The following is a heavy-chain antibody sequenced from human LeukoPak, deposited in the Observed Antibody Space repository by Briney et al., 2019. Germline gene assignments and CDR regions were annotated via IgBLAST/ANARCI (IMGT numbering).Heavy chain of an antibody. CDR3: ARVELTRWLQDAFDI. J-gene: IGHJ3*02. CDR1: GDSVSSNSAA. CDR2: TYYRSKWSN. Sequence: SQTLSLTCAISGDSVSSNSAAWNWIRQSPSRVLEWLGRTYYRSKWSNDYAMSVKSRITINPHTSKNQFSLKLSSVTAADTAVYYCARVELTRWLQDAFDIWGQGTMVTVSS. V-gene: IGHV6-1*01. D-gene: IGHD4-17*01.